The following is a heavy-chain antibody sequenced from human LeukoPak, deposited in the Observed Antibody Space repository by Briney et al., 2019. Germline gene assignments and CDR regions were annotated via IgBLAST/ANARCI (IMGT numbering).Heavy chain of an antibody. CDR1: GGSIDSYY. D-gene: IGHD2-2*01. J-gene: IGHJ4*02. V-gene: IGHV4-59*01. CDR3: ARVYQSPEYYFDY. Sequence: SETLSLTCTVSGGSIDSYYWSWIRQPPGKGLERIGYIYYTGSTEYHPSLKSRVTISLDTSKNQFSLKLTSVTAADTAVYYCARVYQSPEYYFDYWGQGTLVSVSS. CDR2: IYYTGST.